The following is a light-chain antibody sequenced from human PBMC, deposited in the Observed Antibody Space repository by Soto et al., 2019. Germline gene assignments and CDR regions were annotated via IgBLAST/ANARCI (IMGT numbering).Light chain of an antibody. Sequence: EIVLTQSPATLSLSPGDGATLSCRASQSISKYLAWYQQKPGQAPRLLIYDASNRATGVPARFSGTGSGTDFTLTISSLEPEDFAVYYCQQRSTWPTFGQGTKVEIE. CDR3: QQRSTWPT. CDR1: QSISKY. J-gene: IGKJ1*01. CDR2: DAS. V-gene: IGKV3-11*01.